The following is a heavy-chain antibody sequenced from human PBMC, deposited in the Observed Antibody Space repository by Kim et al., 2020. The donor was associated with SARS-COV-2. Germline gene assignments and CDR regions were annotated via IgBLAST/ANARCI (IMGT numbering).Heavy chain of an antibody. V-gene: IGHV6-1*01. J-gene: IGHJ6*02. D-gene: IGHD6-6*01. CDR1: GDSVSSNSAA. CDR3: ARVFFSSSSSWDYYYYGMDV. Sequence: SQTLSLTCAISGDSVSSNSAAWNWIRQSPSRGLEWLGRTYYRSKWYNDYAVSVKSRITINPDTSKNQFSLQLNSVTPEDTAVYYCARVFFSSSSSWDYYYYGMDVWGQGTTVTVSS. CDR2: TYYRSKWYN.